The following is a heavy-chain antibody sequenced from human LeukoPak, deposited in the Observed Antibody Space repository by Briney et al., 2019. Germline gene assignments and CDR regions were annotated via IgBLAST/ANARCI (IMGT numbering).Heavy chain of an antibody. V-gene: IGHV3-23*01. Sequence: GGSLRLSCAASGFTVSSNYMSWVRQAPGKGLEWVSVISGSGDSTYYADSVEGRFTISRDNSKNTLYLQMNSLRAEDTAVYYCVKLVGVGELFWGHFLEDFWGQGTLVTVSS. CDR3: VKLVGVGELFWGHFLEDF. CDR2: ISGSGDST. CDR1: GFTVSSNY. D-gene: IGHD3-10*01. J-gene: IGHJ4*02.